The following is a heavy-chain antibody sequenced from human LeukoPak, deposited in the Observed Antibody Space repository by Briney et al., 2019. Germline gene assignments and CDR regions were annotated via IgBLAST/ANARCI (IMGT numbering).Heavy chain of an antibody. CDR3: AGGRYYDFWSGSYTGGYYYMDV. V-gene: IGHV4-59*01. CDR1: GDSNSNYY. D-gene: IGHD3-3*01. J-gene: IGHJ6*03. Sequence: SETLSLTCTVSGDSNSNYYWIWIRQPPGKGLELIGYISSSGSTNNSPSLKSRVSISVDASRKRYFLDLKSVTAADTAVYFCAGGRYYDFWSGSYTGGYYYMDVWGKGTTVIVS. CDR2: ISSSGST.